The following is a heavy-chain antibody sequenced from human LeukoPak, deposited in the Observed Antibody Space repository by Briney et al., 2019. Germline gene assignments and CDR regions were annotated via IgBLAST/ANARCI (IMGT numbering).Heavy chain of an antibody. V-gene: IGHV3-7*01. Sequence: PGGSLRLSCAASGFTFSSYAMSWVRQAPGKGLEWVANIKQDGSEKYYVDSVEGRFTISRDNAKNSLYLQMNSLRAEDTAVYYCARDLPYGGYYMDVWGKGTTVTVSS. CDR3: ARDLPYGGYYMDV. CDR2: IKQDGSEK. D-gene: IGHD3-16*01. CDR1: GFTFSSYA. J-gene: IGHJ6*03.